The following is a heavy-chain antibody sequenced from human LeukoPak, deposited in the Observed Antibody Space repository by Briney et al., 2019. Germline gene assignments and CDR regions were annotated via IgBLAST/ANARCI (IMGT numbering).Heavy chain of an antibody. CDR1: GFTFSSCS. V-gene: IGHV3-48*02. D-gene: IGHD4-23*01. Sequence: GGSLSLSCAASGFTFSSCSMNWFRQAPGKGLEWVSYISSGSHTIYHADSVKGRFTISRDNAKNSLYLQMNSLRDEDTAVYYCVREGIYGGNSDPDYWGQGTLVTVSS. CDR2: ISSGSHTI. CDR3: VREGIYGGNSDPDY. J-gene: IGHJ4*02.